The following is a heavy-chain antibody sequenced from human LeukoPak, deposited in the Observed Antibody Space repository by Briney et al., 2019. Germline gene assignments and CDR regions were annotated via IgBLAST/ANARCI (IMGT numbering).Heavy chain of an antibody. J-gene: IGHJ4*02. Sequence: GGSLRLSCAASGFTFSSHWMHWVRQAPGKGLVCVARIKSDGTYRDYGDSVRGRLTISRDNAKDTLYLQMNSLRAEDTAVYYCVRDDRSYGVDYWGQGTPVTVSS. CDR1: GFTFSSHW. D-gene: IGHD4-17*01. V-gene: IGHV3-74*01. CDR3: VRDDRSYGVDY. CDR2: IKSDGTYR.